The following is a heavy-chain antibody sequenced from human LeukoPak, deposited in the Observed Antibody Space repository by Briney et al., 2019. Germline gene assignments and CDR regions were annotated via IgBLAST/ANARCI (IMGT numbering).Heavy chain of an antibody. V-gene: IGHV3-11*01. J-gene: IGHJ4*02. CDR3: ARRAGAYSHPYDY. CDR2: ISRSGSTK. D-gene: IGHD4/OR15-4a*01. CDR1: GFTFSDYN. Sequence: GGSLRLSCAASGFTFSDYNRRWIRQAPGKGLEWVSSISRSGSTKYYADSVKGRFTIARENAKNSLFLQMNSLRAEDTAVYYCARRAGAYSHPYDYWGQGTLVTVSS.